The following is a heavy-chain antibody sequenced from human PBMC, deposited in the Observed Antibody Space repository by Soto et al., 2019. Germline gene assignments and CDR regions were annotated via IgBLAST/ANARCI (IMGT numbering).Heavy chain of an antibody. J-gene: IGHJ6*03. CDR2: ISASNGDT. CDR1: GYTFTNHG. CDR3: AGMVRGYKIDYYYYMDV. Sequence: QVELVQSGVEVKKPGASVKVSCKASGYTFTNHGLSWVRQAPGQGLEWMGWISASNGDTYYAQKFLGRVTVTTNTNTSTGYMELRILKSEDTAVYYCAGMVRGYKIDYYYYMDVWGKGTTVIVSS. V-gene: IGHV1-18*04. D-gene: IGHD3-10*01.